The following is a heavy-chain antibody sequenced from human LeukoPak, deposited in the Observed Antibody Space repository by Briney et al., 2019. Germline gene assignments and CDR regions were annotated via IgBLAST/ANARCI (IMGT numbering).Heavy chain of an antibody. CDR3: AKSYDFWSGYYTTYYFDY. D-gene: IGHD3-3*01. V-gene: IGHV3-23*01. Sequence: GGSLRLSCAASGFTFSSYAMSWVPQAPGKGLEWVSAISGSGGSTYYADSVKGRFTISRDNSKNTLYLQMNSLRAEDTAVYYCAKSYDFWSGYYTTYYFDYWGQGTLVTVSS. CDR2: ISGSGGST. CDR1: GFTFSSYA. J-gene: IGHJ4*02.